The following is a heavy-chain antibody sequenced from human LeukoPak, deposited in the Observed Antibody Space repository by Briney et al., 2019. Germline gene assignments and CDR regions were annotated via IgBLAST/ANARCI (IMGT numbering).Heavy chain of an antibody. J-gene: IGHJ4*02. CDR1: GVSISSYY. CDR2: IYYSGST. V-gene: IGHV4-59*08. D-gene: IGHD6-6*01. Sequence: SETLSLTCTVSGVSISSYYWSWIRQPPGKGLEWIGYIYYSGSTNYNPSLKSRVTISVDTSKNQSSLKLSSVTAADTAGYYCASYSSSGVFDYWGQGTLVTVSS. CDR3: ASYSSSGVFDY.